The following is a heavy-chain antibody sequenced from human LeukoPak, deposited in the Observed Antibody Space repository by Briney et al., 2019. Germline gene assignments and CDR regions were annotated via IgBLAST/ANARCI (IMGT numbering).Heavy chain of an antibody. CDR1: GFTFGDYA. Sequence: GGSLRLSCTASGFTFGDYAMSWVRQAPGKGLESVGFIRSEAYDGTTEYAASVKVRFTTSRDDSNRIAYLQMNSLKTEDTAVYYCTRVVGRWFDPWGQGTLVTVSS. CDR3: TRVVGRWFDP. D-gene: IGHD1-26*01. J-gene: IGHJ5*02. CDR2: IRSEAYDGTT. V-gene: IGHV3-49*04.